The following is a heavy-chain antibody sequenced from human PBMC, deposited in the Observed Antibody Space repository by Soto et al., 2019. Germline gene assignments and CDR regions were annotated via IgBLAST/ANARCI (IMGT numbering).Heavy chain of an antibody. Sequence: EVQLVDSGGDLVQPGGSLRLSCAASGFSLGSSWMTWVRQAPGKGLEWVANIKNAGSKCNYLDSERVRFTVPGDNAKNSLYLAMSRLRAEATALYYCASDVSPGSSSLYLDAFDIWGQGKMVNVSS. D-gene: IGHD6-13*01. CDR2: IKNAGSKC. CDR3: ASDVSPGSSSLYLDAFDI. CDR1: GFSLGSSW. V-gene: IGHV3-7*05. J-gene: IGHJ3*02.